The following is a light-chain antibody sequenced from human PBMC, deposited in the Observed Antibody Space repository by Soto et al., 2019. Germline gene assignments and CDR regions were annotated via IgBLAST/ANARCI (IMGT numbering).Light chain of an antibody. V-gene: IGKV3-15*01. Sequence: EIVMTQSPASLSVSPGEGDTLSWRASQRVYSNLAWYQQNPGQPPRLLVYEASTRATGIPARFSGSGSGTEFTLTISSLQSEDFAVYYCQQYNKWPLTFGGGTKVEVK. CDR3: QQYNKWPLT. CDR1: QRVYSN. J-gene: IGKJ4*01. CDR2: EAS.